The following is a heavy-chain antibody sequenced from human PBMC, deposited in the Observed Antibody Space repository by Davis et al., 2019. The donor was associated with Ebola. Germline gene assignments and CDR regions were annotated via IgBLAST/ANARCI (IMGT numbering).Heavy chain of an antibody. J-gene: IGHJ6*02. V-gene: IGHV3-7*03. D-gene: IGHD3-16*01. CDR2: IKPDGSEK. CDR3: ARDPVWSHYHYYGMDV. CDR1: GFTFSTYW. Sequence: PGGSLRLSCAASGFTFSTYWMTWVRQAPGKGLEWVANIKPDGSEKHYVDSVKGRFTISRDNAQNSLYLQMNSLRAEDTAVYYCARDPVWSHYHYYGMDVWGQGTTVTVSS.